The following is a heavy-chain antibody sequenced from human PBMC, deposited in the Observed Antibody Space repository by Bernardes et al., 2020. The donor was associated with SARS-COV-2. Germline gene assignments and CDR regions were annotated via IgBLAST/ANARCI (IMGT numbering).Heavy chain of an antibody. CDR3: ARASSRRGLYSSSWFANGWWSL. Sequence: SETLSLTCAVYGGSLSGYYWSWIRQPPGKGLEWIGEISHTGSTNYNLFLKSRVTISVDTSKNLFSLKLSSVTAADTAVYYCARASSRRGLYSSSWFANGWWSLWGQGTLVTVSS. V-gene: IGHV4-34*01. D-gene: IGHD6-13*01. J-gene: IGHJ4*02. CDR1: GGSLSGYY. CDR2: ISHTGST.